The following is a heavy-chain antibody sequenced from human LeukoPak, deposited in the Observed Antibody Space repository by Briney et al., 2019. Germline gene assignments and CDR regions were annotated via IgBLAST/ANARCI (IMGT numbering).Heavy chain of an antibody. D-gene: IGHD4-11*01. J-gene: IGHJ5*02. Sequence: GGSLRLSCAASGFTVSSNYMSWVRRAPGKGLEWVSVIYSGGSTYYADSVKGRFTISRDNSKNTLYLQMNSLRAEDTAVYYCARVRTTNWFDPWGQGTLVTVSS. CDR2: IYSGGST. CDR3: ARVRTTNWFDP. V-gene: IGHV3-66*02. CDR1: GFTVSSNY.